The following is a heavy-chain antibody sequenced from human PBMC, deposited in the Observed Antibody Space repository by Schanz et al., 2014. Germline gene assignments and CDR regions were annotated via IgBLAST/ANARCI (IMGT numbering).Heavy chain of an antibody. CDR2: ISGSGAST. J-gene: IGHJ4*02. Sequence: EVQLLESGGGLVQPGGSLRLSCATSGFSFSSYAINWVRQAPGKGLEWVSGISGSGASTYYADSVKGRFTISRDNSNKTVDLQMNSLRAEDTAVYYCARDHTTESYYSAGPPIDYWGQGTLLTVAA. CDR1: GFSFSSYA. D-gene: IGHD1-26*01. V-gene: IGHV3-23*01. CDR3: ARDHTTESYYSAGPPIDY.